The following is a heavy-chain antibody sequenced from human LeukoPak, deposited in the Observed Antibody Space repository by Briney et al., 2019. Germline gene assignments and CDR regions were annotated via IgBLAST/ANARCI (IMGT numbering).Heavy chain of an antibody. CDR2: IYHSGST. V-gene: IGHV4-4*02. CDR3: ARTPLYDSSVYYFDY. CDR1: GGSISSSNW. D-gene: IGHD3-22*01. Sequence: PSETLSLTCAVSGGSISSSNWWSGVRQPPGQGLEWIGEIYHSGSTNYNPSLKSRVTISVDKSKNQFSLKLSSVTAADTAVYYCARTPLYDSSVYYFDYWGQGTLVTVSS. J-gene: IGHJ4*02.